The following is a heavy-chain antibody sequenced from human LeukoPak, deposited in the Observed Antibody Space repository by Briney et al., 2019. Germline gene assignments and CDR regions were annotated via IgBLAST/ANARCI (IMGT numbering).Heavy chain of an antibody. CDR2: IYTSGST. CDR3: ARDVDTAMVTYGMDV. J-gene: IGHJ6*02. Sequence: SETLSLTCTVSGGSISSYYWSWIRQPAGKGLEWIGRIYTSGSTNYNPSLRSRVTMSVDTSKNQFSLKLSSVTAADTAVYYCARDVDTAMVTYGMDVWGQGTTVTVSS. V-gene: IGHV4-4*07. D-gene: IGHD5-18*01. CDR1: GGSISSYY.